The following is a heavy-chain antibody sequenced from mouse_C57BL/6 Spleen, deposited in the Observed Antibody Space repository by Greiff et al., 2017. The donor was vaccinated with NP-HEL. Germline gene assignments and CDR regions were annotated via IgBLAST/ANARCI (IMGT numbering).Heavy chain of an antibody. D-gene: IGHD2-3*01. J-gene: IGHJ4*01. CDR3: ARDDGYQVPPYYAMDY. CDR1: GYAFSSSW. V-gene: IGHV1-82*01. CDR2: IYPGDGDT. Sequence: QVQLQQSGPELVKPGASVKISCKASGYAFSSSWMNWVKQRPGKGLEWIGRIYPGDGDTNYNGKFKGKATLTADKSSSTAYMQLSSLTSEDSAVYFCARDDGYQVPPYYAMDYWGQGTSVTVSS.